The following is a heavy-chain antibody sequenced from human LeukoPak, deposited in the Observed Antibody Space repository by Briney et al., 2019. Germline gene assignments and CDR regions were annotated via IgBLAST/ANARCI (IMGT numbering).Heavy chain of an antibody. V-gene: IGHV4-4*07. J-gene: IGHJ4*02. CDR2: IYTSGST. CDR3: ASPLRDDILTGYLGY. Sequence: PSETLSLTCTVSGGSISIYYWSWIRQPAGKGLEWIGRIYTSGSTNYTPSLKSRVTMSVDTSKNQFSLKLSSVTAADTAVYYCASPLRDDILTGYLGYWGQGTLVTVSS. CDR1: GGSISIYY. D-gene: IGHD3-9*01.